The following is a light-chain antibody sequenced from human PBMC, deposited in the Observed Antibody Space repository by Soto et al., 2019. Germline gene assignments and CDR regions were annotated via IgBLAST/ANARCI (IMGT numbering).Light chain of an antibody. V-gene: IGLV2-8*01. CDR1: SSDVGGYNY. CDR2: EVS. Sequence: QSVLTQPPSASVSFGQSVTISCTGTSSDVGGYNYVSWYQQHPGKAPKLMIYEVSERPSGVPDRFSGPKSGNTASLTVSGLQADDEADYYCSSYSGTNYHYVFGTGTKVTVL. CDR3: SSYSGTNYHYV. J-gene: IGLJ1*01.